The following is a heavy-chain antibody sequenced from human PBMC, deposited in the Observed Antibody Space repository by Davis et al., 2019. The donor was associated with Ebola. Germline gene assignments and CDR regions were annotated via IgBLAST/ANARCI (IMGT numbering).Heavy chain of an antibody. CDR2: FNPSGGST. CDR1: VYTFTRYD. J-gene: IGHJ4*02. CDR3: ARAGIAAAGFDY. D-gene: IGHD6-13*01. Sequence: SVKVPCLASVYTFTRYDLNWLRPPTGQGLEWMGIFNPSGGSTSYAQKFQGRVTMTRDTSTSTVYMELSSLRSEDTAVYYCARAGIAAAGFDYWGQGTLVTVSS. V-gene: IGHV1-46*01.